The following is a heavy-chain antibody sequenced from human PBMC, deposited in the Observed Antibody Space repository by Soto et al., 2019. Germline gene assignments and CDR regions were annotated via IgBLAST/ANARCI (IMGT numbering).Heavy chain of an antibody. CDR1: GFTFSSYG. Sequence: GGSLRLSCAASGFTFSSYGMHWVRQAPGKGLEWVAVIWYDGSNKYYADSVKGRFTISRDNSKNTLYLQMNSLRAEDTAVYYCARDSGAVAGTRYYYYGMDVWGQGTKVTVSS. V-gene: IGHV3-33*01. D-gene: IGHD6-19*01. CDR2: IWYDGSNK. CDR3: ARDSGAVAGTRYYYYGMDV. J-gene: IGHJ6*02.